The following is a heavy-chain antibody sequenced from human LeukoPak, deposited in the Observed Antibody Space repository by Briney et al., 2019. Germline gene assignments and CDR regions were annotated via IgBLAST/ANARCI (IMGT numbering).Heavy chain of an antibody. CDR2: IYYSGST. J-gene: IGHJ5*02. Sequence: SETLSLTCTEPLDSLSSSSYYWGWVRQPPGTGLEWLGSIYYSGSTYYNPSLKSRVTISVDTSKNQFSLKLSSVTAADTAVYYCARHSRYNWNYHNWFDTGGQGTLVTVS. V-gene: IGHV4-39*01. D-gene: IGHD1-7*01. CDR3: ARHSRYNWNYHNWFDT. CDR1: LDSLSSSSYY.